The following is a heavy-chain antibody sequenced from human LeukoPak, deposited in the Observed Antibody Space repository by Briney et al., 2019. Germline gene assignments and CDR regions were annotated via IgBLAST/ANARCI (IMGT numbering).Heavy chain of an antibody. CDR2: IYHSGST. V-gene: IGHV4-38-2*02. J-gene: IGHJ5*02. Sequence: PSETLSLTCTVSGYSISSGYYWGWIRQPPGKGLEWIGSIYHSGSTYYNPSLKSRVTISVDTSKNQFSLKLSSVTAADTAVYYCARVIAAAGTDWFDPWGQGTLDTVSS. D-gene: IGHD6-13*01. CDR1: GYSISSGYY. CDR3: ARVIAAAGTDWFDP.